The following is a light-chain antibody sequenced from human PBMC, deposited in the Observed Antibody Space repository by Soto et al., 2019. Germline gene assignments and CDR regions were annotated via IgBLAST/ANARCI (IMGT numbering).Light chain of an antibody. J-gene: IGLJ1*01. CDR3: SSYTSSSTPHSG. V-gene: IGLV2-14*01. Sequence: QSALTQPASVSGSPGQSITISCTGTSSDVGGYNYVSWYQQHPGKAPKLMIYDVSNRPSGVSNRFSGSKSGNTASLTISGLHAEDEADYYCSSYTSSSTPHSGFGTGTKGTVL. CDR1: SSDVGGYNY. CDR2: DVS.